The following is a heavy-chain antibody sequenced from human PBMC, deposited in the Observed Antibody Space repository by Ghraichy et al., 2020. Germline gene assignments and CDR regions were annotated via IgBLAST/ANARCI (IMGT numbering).Heavy chain of an antibody. Sequence: GESLNISCAASGFTFGTYAMGWVRQSPGKGLEWVATISGGAGTNTFFGGSVEGRFTISRDTSQNTVYLKMSSLRAGDTAVYYCAREHTSTWFLFDFWGQGTLVTVSS. CDR1: GFTFGTYA. CDR3: AREHTSTWFLFDF. J-gene: IGHJ4*02. D-gene: IGHD6-13*01. CDR2: ISGGAGTNT. V-gene: IGHV3-23*01.